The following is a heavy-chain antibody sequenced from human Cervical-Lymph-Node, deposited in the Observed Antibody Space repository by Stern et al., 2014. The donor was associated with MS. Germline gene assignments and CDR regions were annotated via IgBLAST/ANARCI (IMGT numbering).Heavy chain of an antibody. CDR2: INPSGDRA. Sequence: VQLVESGAEVKKPGASVKVSCKASGYSFTSHYMHWVRQAPGPGLEWVGIINPSGDRARYAPKLQSRVTMTRDTSYSTVYMELSSLRSEDTAVYYCASGTGSKRPTGNYWGQGTLVTVSS. V-gene: IGHV1-46*01. J-gene: IGHJ4*02. D-gene: IGHD3/OR15-3a*01. CDR3: ASGTGSKRPTGNY. CDR1: GYSFTSHY.